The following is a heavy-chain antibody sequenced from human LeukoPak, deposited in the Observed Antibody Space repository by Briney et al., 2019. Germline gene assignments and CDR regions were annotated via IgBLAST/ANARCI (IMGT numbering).Heavy chain of an antibody. J-gene: IGHJ4*02. CDR1: GYTFTSYY. CDR2: INPNSGGT. V-gene: IGHV1-2*02. D-gene: IGHD3-10*01. Sequence: ASVKVSCKASGYTFTSYYMHWVRQVPGQGLEWMGWINPNSGGTNYAQKFQGRVTMTRDTSISTAYMELSSLRSEDTAVYYCARGEYYYGSGPTTHFDYWGQGTLVTVSS. CDR3: ARGEYYYGSGPTTHFDY.